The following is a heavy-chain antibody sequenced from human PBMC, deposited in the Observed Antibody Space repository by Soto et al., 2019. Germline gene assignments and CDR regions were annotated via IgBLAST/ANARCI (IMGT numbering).Heavy chain of an antibody. CDR2: IIPIFGTA. V-gene: IGHV1-69*13. CDR1: GGTFSSYA. CDR3: ASPPEYYYDSSGYFDY. Sequence: SVKVSCKASGGTFSSYAISWVRQAPGQGLEWMGGIIPIFGTANYAQKFQGRVTITADESTSTAHMELSSLRSEDTAVYYCASPPEYYYDSSGYFDYWGQGTLVT. D-gene: IGHD3-22*01. J-gene: IGHJ4*02.